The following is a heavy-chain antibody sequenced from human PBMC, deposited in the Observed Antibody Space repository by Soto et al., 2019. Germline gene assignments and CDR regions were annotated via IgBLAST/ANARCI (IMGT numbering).Heavy chain of an antibody. V-gene: IGHV4-34*01. CDR1: GGSLSGYY. CDR3: ARGSVLRYFDWLSSSAPGFDY. CDR2: INHSGST. D-gene: IGHD3-9*01. Sequence: PSETLSLTCAVYGGSLSGYYWSWIRQPPGKGLEWIGEINHSGSTNYNPSLKSRVTISVDTSKNQFSLKLSSVTAADTAVYYCARGSVLRYFDWLSSSAPGFDYWGQGTLVTVSS. J-gene: IGHJ4*02.